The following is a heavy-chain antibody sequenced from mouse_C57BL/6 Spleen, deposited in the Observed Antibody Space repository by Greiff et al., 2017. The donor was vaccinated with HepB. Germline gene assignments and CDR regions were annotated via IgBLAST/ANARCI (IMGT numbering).Heavy chain of an antibody. CDR3: ASPGSSYPYYFDY. CDR2: INPSSGYT. D-gene: IGHD1-1*01. J-gene: IGHJ2*01. CDR1: GYTFTSYW. Sequence: VQLQQSGAELAKPGASVKLSCKASGYTFTSYWMHWVKQRPGQGLEWIGYINPSSGYTKYNQKFKDKATLTADKSSSTAYMQLSSLTYEDSAVYYCASPGSSYPYYFDYWGQGTTLTVSS. V-gene: IGHV1-7*01.